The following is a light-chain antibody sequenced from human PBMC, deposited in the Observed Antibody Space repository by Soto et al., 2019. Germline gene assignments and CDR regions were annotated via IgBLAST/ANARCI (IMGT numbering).Light chain of an antibody. V-gene: IGLV2-14*01. CDR1: RSDVGGYNY. CDR2: DVS. Sequence: QSALTQPASVSGSPGQSITISCPGTRSDVGGYNYVSWYQQHPGKAPKLMIYDVSNRPSGVSNRFSGSKSCNTASLTISGLQAEDEADYYCSSYTSSSTLVFGGGTKLTVL. CDR3: SSYTSSSTLV. J-gene: IGLJ2*01.